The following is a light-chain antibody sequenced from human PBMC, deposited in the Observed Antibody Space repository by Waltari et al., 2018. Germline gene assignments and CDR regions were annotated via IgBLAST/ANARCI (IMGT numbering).Light chain of an antibody. CDR2: GAS. J-gene: IGKJ3*01. CDR1: QSLSSSY. V-gene: IGKV3-20*01. CDR3: QQYGSSPG. Sequence: EIVLTQSPGTLSLSPGERATLSCRASQSLSSSYLGWYQQKPGQAPRLLIYGASSRATGIPDRFSGSGSGTDFTLTISRLEPEDFAVYYCQQYGSSPGFGPGTKVDIK.